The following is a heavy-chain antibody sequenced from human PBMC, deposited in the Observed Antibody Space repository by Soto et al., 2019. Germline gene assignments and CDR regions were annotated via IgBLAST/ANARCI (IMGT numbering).Heavy chain of an antibody. V-gene: IGHV4-59*01. Sequence: SSETLSLTCSVSGGSMSEYFWSWIRQSPGKGLEWIGYIYYLGSTDYNPSLKSRVTISVDTSKRQFSLRLTSVTAADTAVYYCARDGYDGSGSPYPAYWGPGTQVTVSS. D-gene: IGHD3-10*01. CDR2: IYYLGST. CDR1: GGSMSEYF. CDR3: ARDGYDGSGSPYPAY. J-gene: IGHJ4*02.